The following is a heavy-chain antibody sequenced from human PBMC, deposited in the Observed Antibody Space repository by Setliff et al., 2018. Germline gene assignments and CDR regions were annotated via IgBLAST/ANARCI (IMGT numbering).Heavy chain of an antibody. V-gene: IGHV4-38-2*02. J-gene: IGHJ4*02. CDR1: GYSISSGYI. CDR3: ARSFSRREKFLLDY. Sequence: SETLSLTCTVSGYSISSGYIWAWIRQPPGKGLEWVGNIGHTGSINYNPSLKSRLTISRDTSKNQVSLKVSSVTAADTAVYYCARSFSRREKFLLDYWGQGALVTVSS. CDR2: IGHTGSI.